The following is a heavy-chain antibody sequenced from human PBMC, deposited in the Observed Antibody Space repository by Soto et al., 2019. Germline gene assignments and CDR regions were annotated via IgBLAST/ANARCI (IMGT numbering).Heavy chain of an antibody. D-gene: IGHD3-10*01. CDR3: SKHGVIRTLDT. CDR2: IHHTGKS. Sequence: HVQLLESGPGLMKPSGTLSLTCAVSGDSIVSNDWWTWVRQSPGAGLEWLGRIHHTGKSDYNPSVRGRIVMSVVKSQNRFSLTLTSVTAADSAIYFCSKHGVIRTLDTWGPGIRVTVSS. V-gene: IGHV4-4*02. CDR1: GDSIVSNDW. J-gene: IGHJ5*02.